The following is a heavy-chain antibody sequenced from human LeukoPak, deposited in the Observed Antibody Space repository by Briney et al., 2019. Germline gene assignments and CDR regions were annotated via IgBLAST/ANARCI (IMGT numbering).Heavy chain of an antibody. D-gene: IGHD4-23*01. CDR2: IKSKIDGGTT. CDR3: TTNPNTVGRAQDP. V-gene: IGHV3-15*01. CDR1: GFTFNNAW. J-gene: IGHJ5*02. Sequence: GGSLRLSCAASGFTFNNAWMIWVRQAPGKGLEWVGRIKSKIDGGTTDYAAPVKGRFTISRDDSKNTLYLQMNSLKTEDTAVYYCTTNPNTVGRAQDPWGQGTLVTVSS.